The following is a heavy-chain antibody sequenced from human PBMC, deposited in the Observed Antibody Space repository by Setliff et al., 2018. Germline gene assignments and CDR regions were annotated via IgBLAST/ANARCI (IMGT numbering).Heavy chain of an antibody. CDR2: IYYSGSTS. J-gene: IGHJ6*03. CDR3: ARGINWYSAYYYYMDV. D-gene: IGHD1-7*01. CDR1: GGSISSGGYY. Sequence: PSETLSLTCTVSGGSISSGGYYWSWIRQHPGKGLEWIGYIYYSGSTSYYNPSLKSRVTISADTSKNQVSLKLTSVTAADTALYYCARGINWYSAYYYYMDVWGKGTTVTVSS. V-gene: IGHV4-31*03.